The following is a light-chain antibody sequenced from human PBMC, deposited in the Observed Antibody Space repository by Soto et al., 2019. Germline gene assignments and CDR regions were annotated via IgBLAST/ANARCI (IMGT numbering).Light chain of an antibody. Sequence: DIQMIQSPSSVSASVGDRVTVTCRASKNITTWVTWYQQTPGKAPHRIIYGASTLQRRVPSKFSRSGSGTKFTLTNTGLYHEDFATYYCQQGSGFRFTFGPGTKVDMK. CDR3: QQGSGFRFT. CDR2: GAS. V-gene: IGKV1-12*01. CDR1: KNITTW. J-gene: IGKJ3*01.